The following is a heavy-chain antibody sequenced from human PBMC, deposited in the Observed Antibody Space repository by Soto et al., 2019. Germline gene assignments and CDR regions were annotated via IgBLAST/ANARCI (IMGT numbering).Heavy chain of an antibody. Sequence: EVQLVESGGGLVQPGGSLRLSCAASEFTFTDYWIHWVRQVPGKGLVWVSRIKSDETTTGYADSVKGRFTISRDNAKNTVYLQMSSLRAEDTAVYYCARGLYLAYGQDFWGQGILVTVSS. D-gene: IGHD4-17*01. CDR2: IKSDETTT. V-gene: IGHV3-74*01. CDR1: EFTFTDYW. CDR3: ARGLYLAYGQDF. J-gene: IGHJ4*02.